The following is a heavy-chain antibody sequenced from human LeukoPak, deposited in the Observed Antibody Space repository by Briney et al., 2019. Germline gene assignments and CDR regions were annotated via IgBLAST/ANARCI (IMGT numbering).Heavy chain of an antibody. J-gene: IGHJ4*02. D-gene: IGHD1-26*01. Sequence: SETLSLTCAVYGGSFSGYYWSWIRQPPGKGLEWIGEINHSGSTNYNPSLKSRVTISVDTSKNQFSLKLNSVTPEDTAVYYCASSIIVGASLGYWGQGTLVTVSS. CDR2: INHSGST. CDR3: ASSIIVGASLGY. V-gene: IGHV4-34*01. CDR1: GGSFSGYY.